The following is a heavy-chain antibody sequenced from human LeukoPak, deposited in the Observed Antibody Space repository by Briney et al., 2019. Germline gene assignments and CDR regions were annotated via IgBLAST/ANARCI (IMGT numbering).Heavy chain of an antibody. Sequence: GGSLRLSCAAAGFTFSSYAMNWVRQAPGKGLEWVSALSASGDGTYCTDSVKGRFTISRDNSKNTLYLQMSSLRAEDTAIYYCAKVGEGIAATGCFDYWGQGTLVTVSS. CDR3: AKVGEGIAATGCFDY. CDR1: GFTFSSYA. D-gene: IGHD6-13*01. V-gene: IGHV3-23*01. CDR2: LSASGDGT. J-gene: IGHJ4*02.